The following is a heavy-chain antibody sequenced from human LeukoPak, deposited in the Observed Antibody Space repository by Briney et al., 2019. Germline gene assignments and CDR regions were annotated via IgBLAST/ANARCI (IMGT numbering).Heavy chain of an antibody. J-gene: IGHJ4*02. D-gene: IGHD1-26*01. CDR1: GGSISSYY. CDR2: IYYSGNT. V-gene: IGHV4-59*01. Sequence: PSGTLSLTCTVSGGSISSYYWSWIRQPPGKGLEWIGYIYYSGNTNYNPSLKSRVTISVDTSKNQFSLKVSSVTAADTAVFYCARVGSGSFDYWGQGTLVTVSS. CDR3: ARVGSGSFDY.